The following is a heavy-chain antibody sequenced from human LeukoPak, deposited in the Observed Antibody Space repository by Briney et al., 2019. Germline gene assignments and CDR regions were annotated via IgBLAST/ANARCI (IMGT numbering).Heavy chain of an antibody. CDR3: ASRDHGDYGEEY. D-gene: IGHD4-17*01. CDR1: GFTFSSYG. V-gene: IGHV3-30*02. Sequence: GGSLRLSCAASGFTFSSYGMHWVRQAPGKGLDWVAFIHHDGSNKYYADSVRGRFTISRDNSKNTLYLQMNSLRAEDTAVYYCASRDHGDYGEEYWGQGTLVTVSS. CDR2: IHHDGSNK. J-gene: IGHJ4*02.